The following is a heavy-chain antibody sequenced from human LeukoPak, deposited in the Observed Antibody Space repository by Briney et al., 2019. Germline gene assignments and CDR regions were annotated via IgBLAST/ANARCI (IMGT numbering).Heavy chain of an antibody. V-gene: IGHV3-7*01. CDR1: GFTFSSYW. CDR3: AREGPEGITTVRGVIAWFDP. D-gene: IGHD3-10*01. J-gene: IGHJ5*02. CDR2: IKQDGSEK. Sequence: GGSLRLSCAASGFTFSSYWMSWVRQAPGKGLEWVANIKQDGSEKYYVDSVKGRFTISRDNAKNSLYPQMNSLRAEDTAVYYCAREGPEGITTVRGVIAWFDPWGQGTLVTVSS.